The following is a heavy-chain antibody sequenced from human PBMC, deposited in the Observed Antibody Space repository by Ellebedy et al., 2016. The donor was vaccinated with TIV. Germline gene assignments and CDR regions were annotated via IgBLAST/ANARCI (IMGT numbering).Heavy chain of an antibody. D-gene: IGHD7-27*01. J-gene: IGHJ6*02. V-gene: IGHV1-18*04. CDR1: GYTFTSYG. Sequence: AASVKVSCKASGYTFTSYGISWVRQAPGQGLEWMGSISAYNGNTNYAQKFQGRASMTTDASTNTVHLELMSLNFDDTAVYYCGRELGMGRGAMDVWGQGTTVTVSS. CDR2: ISAYNGNT. CDR3: GRELGMGRGAMDV.